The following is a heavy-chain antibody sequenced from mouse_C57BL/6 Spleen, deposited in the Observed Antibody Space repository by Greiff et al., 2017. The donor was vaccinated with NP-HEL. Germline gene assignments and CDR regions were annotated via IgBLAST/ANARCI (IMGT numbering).Heavy chain of an antibody. D-gene: IGHD4-1*01. CDR2: IDPNSGGT. CDR3: ARWDLPLYYFDY. V-gene: IGHV1-72*01. CDR1: GYTFTSYW. J-gene: IGHJ2*01. Sequence: QVHVKQPGAELVKPGASVKLSCKASGYTFTSYWMHWVKQRPGRGLEWIGRIDPNSGGTKYNEKFKSKATLTVDKPSSTAYMKRSSLTSEDSAVYYCARWDLPLYYFDYWGQGTTLTVSS.